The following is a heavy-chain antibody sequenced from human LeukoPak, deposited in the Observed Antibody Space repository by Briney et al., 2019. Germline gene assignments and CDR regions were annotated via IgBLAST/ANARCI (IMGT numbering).Heavy chain of an antibody. CDR2: ISYDGSNE. V-gene: IGHV3-30*18. CDR1: GFTLSSYW. D-gene: IGHD3-10*02. J-gene: IGHJ6*04. Sequence: GGSLRLSCAATGFTLSSYWMTWVRQAPGKGLEWVAIISYDGSNEYYADSVKGRFTISRDNSKNTLYLQMNSLRAEDTAVYYCAELGITMIGGVWGKGTTVTISS. CDR3: AELGITMIGGV.